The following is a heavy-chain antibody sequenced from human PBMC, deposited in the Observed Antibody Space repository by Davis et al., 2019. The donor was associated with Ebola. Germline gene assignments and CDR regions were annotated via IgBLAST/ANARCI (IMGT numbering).Heavy chain of an antibody. CDR2: ISGYNGNR. D-gene: IGHD5-18*01. Sequence: AASVKVSCKASGYTFNMYGISWVRQAPGQGLEWMGWISGYNGNRNYAQKFQGRVTMTRNTSISTAYMELSSLRSEDTAVYYCARGTRDTAMWGQGTLVTVSS. CDR3: ARGTRDTAM. V-gene: IGHV1-18*01. CDR1: GYTFNMYG. J-gene: IGHJ4*02.